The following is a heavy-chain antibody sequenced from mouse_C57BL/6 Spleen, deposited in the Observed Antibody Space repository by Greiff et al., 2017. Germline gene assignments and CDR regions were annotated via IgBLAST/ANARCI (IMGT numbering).Heavy chain of an antibody. CDR1: GYTFTDYY. CDR2: IHPYNGGT. D-gene: IGHD3-1*01. CDR3: ARAGRYLDD. V-gene: IGHV1-19*01. J-gene: IGHJ2*01. Sequence: EVQLKQPGPVLVKPGASVKMSCKASGYTFTDYYMNWVKQSHGRSLEWIGVIHPYNGGTRYNQKFKGKATLTVDKSSSTAYMERNSLTSEDAADYYGARAGRYLDDWGQGTTLTVSS.